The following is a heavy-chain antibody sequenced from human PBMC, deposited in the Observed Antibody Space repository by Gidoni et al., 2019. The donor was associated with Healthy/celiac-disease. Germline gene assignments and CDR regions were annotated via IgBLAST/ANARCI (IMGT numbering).Heavy chain of an antibody. J-gene: IGHJ6*02. D-gene: IGHD5-12*01. Sequence: QVQLVESGGAVVQPGRSLRLACATSRFPFTSYGMPWVRHAPGKGLEWVAVISYDGSNKYYADSVKGRFTISRDNSKNTLYLQMNSLRAEDTAVYYCAKDQSGGYDRKSMDVWGQGTTVTVSS. V-gene: IGHV3-30*18. CDR3: AKDQSGGYDRKSMDV. CDR2: ISYDGSNK. CDR1: RFPFTSYG.